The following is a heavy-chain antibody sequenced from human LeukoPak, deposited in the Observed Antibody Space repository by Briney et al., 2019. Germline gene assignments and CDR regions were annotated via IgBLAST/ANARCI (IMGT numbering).Heavy chain of an antibody. Sequence: VASVNVSCKASGGTFSGYAISWVRQAPGQGLEWMGGIIPIFGTANYAQKFQGRVTITADESTSTAYMELSSLRSEDTAVYYCARDRGRRFGELLSIDAFDIWGQGTMVTVSS. CDR2: IIPIFGTA. V-gene: IGHV1-69*13. D-gene: IGHD3-10*01. J-gene: IGHJ3*02. CDR3: ARDRGRRFGELLSIDAFDI. CDR1: GGTFSGYA.